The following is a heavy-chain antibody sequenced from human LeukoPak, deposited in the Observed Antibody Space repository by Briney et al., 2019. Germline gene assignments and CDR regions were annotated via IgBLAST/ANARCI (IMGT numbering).Heavy chain of an antibody. D-gene: IGHD4-11*01. CDR1: GFTFSSYA. CDR2: ISDNGGST. V-gene: IGHV3-64*01. J-gene: IGHJ4*02. Sequence: GGSLRLSCAASGFTFSSYAMHWVRQAPGKGLEYVSTISDNGGSTFYANSVKGRFTISRDNSKNTLYLQMNSLRAEDTAVYYCARDSDRTVTTIGIFDYWGQGTLVTVSS. CDR3: ARDSDRTVTTIGIFDY.